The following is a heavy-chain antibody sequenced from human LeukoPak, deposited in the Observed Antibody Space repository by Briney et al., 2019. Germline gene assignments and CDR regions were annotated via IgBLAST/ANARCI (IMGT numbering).Heavy chain of an antibody. CDR2: INSDGSRT. CDR3: AKTGPLWFGEGAFDI. CDR1: GFTFSSYW. D-gene: IGHD3-10*01. V-gene: IGHV3-74*01. J-gene: IGHJ3*02. Sequence: PGRSLRLSCAASGFTFSSYWMHWVRQAPGRGLVWVSRINSDGSRTTYADSVKGRFTISRDNSKNTLYLQMNSLRAEDTAVYYCAKTGPLWFGEGAFDIWGQGTMVTVSS.